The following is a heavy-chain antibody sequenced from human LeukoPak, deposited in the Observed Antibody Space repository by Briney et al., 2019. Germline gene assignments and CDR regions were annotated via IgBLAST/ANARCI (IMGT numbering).Heavy chain of an antibody. CDR1: GFTFNIYN. J-gene: IGHJ4*02. CDR3: AKDRGRGYSYGYADY. D-gene: IGHD5-18*01. CDR2: IRYDGSNK. V-gene: IGHV3-30*02. Sequence: GGSLRLSCAASGFTFNIYNMNWVRQAPGKGLEWVAFIRYDGSNKYYADSVKGRFTISRDNSKNTLYLQMNSLRAEDTAVYYCAKDRGRGYSYGYADYWGQGTLVTVSS.